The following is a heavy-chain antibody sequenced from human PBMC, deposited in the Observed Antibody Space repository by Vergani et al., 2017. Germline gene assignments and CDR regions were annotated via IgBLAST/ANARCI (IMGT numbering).Heavy chain of an antibody. CDR2: ISYDGSNK. Sequence: QVQLVESGGGVVPPGRSLRLSCAASGFTFSSYAMHWVRQAPGKGLEWVAVISYDGSNKYYADSVKGRFTISRDNSKNTLYLQMNSLRAEDTAVYYCARELWLWRLFDYWGQGTLVTVSS. CDR3: ARELWLWRLFDY. V-gene: IGHV3-30*01. D-gene: IGHD5-18*01. J-gene: IGHJ4*02. CDR1: GFTFSSYA.